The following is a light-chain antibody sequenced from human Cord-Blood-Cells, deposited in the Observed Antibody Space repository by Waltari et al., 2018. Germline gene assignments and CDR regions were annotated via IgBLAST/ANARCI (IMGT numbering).Light chain of an antibody. CDR1: SLRSYY. CDR3: NSRDSSGNHWV. Sequence: SSELTQAPAVSVDLGQTVRITCQGASLRSYYASWYQQKPGQAPVLVIYGKNNRPSGIPDRFSGSSSGNTASLTITGAQAEDEADYYCNSRDSSGNHWVFGGGTKLTVL. CDR2: GKN. V-gene: IGLV3-19*01. J-gene: IGLJ3*02.